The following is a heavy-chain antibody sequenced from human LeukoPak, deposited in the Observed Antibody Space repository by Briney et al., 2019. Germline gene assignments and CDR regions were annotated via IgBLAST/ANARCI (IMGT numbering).Heavy chain of an antibody. CDR3: ARDSSDY. V-gene: IGHV3-30-3*01. Sequence: GTSLRLSCAVSGFXFSRYAIHWVRQAPGKGLEWVAVISYDGSKKADSVKGRFTISRDNSKNTLYLQMTSLRAEDTAVYYCARDSSDYWGQGTLVTVSS. CDR1: GFXFSRYA. CDR2: ISYDGSKK. J-gene: IGHJ4*02.